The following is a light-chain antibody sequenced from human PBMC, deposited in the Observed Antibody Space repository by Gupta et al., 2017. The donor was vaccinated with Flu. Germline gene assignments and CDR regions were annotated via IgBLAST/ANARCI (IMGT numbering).Light chain of an antibody. Sequence: DSMTSPCRPNHGSNSYLAWYQQKPGKAPKLLIYVASTLQSGVPARFSGSGSGTEFTLTISSLQPEDVATYYCQQLNSYPPAFGQGTKLEIK. CDR2: VAS. V-gene: IGKV1-9*01. CDR1: HGSNSY. J-gene: IGKJ2*01. CDR3: QQLNSYPPA.